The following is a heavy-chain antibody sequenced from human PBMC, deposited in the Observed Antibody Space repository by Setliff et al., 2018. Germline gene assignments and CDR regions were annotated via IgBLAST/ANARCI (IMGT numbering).Heavy chain of an antibody. D-gene: IGHD6-19*01. CDR3: AREQWLDPPGYYYMDV. V-gene: IGHV4-4*07. CDR2: IXXGXXX. J-gene: IGHJ6*03. CDR1: GGSISSYY. Sequence: SETLSLTCTVSGGSISSYYWSWIRQPAGKGLEWIGHIXXGXXXXXXXPLKXXVTMSIDTSKNQFSLKLNSVTAADMAVYYCAREQWLDPPGYYYMDVWAKGTTVTVSS.